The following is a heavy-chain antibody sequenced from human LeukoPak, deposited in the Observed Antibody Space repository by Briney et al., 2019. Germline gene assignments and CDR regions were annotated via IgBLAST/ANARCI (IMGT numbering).Heavy chain of an antibody. CDR2: ILPIFGTA. J-gene: IGHJ6*04. D-gene: IGHD2-15*01. Sequence: SVKVSCKASGATFCRSAISWVRQAPGQGLEWMGGILPIFGTAISAQKIQGRVTITADKSTSTAYMELSSLRSDDTAIYYCAKNGDRGAYCTGGTCYPYFYYGMDVWGKGTTVTI. V-gene: IGHV1-69*06. CDR3: AKNGDRGAYCTGGTCYPYFYYGMDV. CDR1: GATFCRSA.